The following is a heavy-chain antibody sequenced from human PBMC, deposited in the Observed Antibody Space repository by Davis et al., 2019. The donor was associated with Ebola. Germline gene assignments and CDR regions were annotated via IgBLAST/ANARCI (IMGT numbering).Heavy chain of an antibody. CDR3: ARDVGIGDPGFGY. D-gene: IGHD3-3*01. J-gene: IGHJ4*02. Sequence: MPGGSLRLSCTASGGSISSSSYYWGWIRQPPGKGLEWIGSIYYSGSTYYNPSLKSRVTISVDKSKNQFSLKLSPVTAADTAVYYCARDVGIGDPGFGYWGQGTLVTVSS. CDR2: IYYSGST. V-gene: IGHV4-39*07. CDR1: GGSISSSSYY.